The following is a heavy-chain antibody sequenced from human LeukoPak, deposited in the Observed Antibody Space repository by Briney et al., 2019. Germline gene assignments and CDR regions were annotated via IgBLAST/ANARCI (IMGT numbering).Heavy chain of an antibody. CDR1: GVTFSSYS. CDR3: AIDIHGSVSYSDY. CDR2: ISSSSRYI. J-gene: IGHJ4*02. V-gene: IGHV3-21*01. D-gene: IGHD3-10*01. Sequence: VGCLRLSCEASGVTFSSYSMNWVRQAPGKGLEWGSSISSSSRYIYYADSVKGRFTISRDNTKTTPYLQMNRLRVEETAVYICAIDIHGSVSYSDYWGQGTLVTVSS.